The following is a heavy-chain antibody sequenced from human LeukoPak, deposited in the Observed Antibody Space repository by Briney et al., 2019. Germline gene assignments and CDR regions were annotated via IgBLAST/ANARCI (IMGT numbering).Heavy chain of an antibody. CDR1: GYSISSSDW. Sequence: SDTLSLTCTVSGYSISSSDWWAWIRQSPGKGLEWIGYIYYTGSTYYNPSLKSRATMSVDTSKNQFSLKLCSMTAVDTAVYYCARKYDSGWYDYWGQGILVTVSS. CDR3: ARKYDSGWYDY. V-gene: IGHV4-28*01. CDR2: IYYTGST. J-gene: IGHJ4*02. D-gene: IGHD6-19*01.